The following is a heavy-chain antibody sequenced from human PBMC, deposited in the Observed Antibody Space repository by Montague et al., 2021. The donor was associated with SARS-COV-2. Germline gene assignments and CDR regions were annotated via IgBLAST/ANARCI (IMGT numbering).Heavy chain of an antibody. CDR2: IEYSGST. Sequence: SETLSLTCIVSGYSISSGYYWGWVRQTPGKGLEWLGFIEYSGSTYYNPSLKTRVTMSLDTSKNQFSLKLTSVTVADTALYYCARDITLGMDVWGRGTTVTVSS. V-gene: IGHV4-38-2*02. CDR3: ARDITLGMDV. J-gene: IGHJ6*02. CDR1: GYSISSGYY.